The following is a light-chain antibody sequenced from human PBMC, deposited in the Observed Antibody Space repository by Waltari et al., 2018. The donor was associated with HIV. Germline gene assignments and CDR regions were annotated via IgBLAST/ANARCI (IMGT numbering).Light chain of an antibody. CDR1: QSILYSSNNKNY. J-gene: IGKJ3*01. CDR2: WAS. Sequence: DIVMTQYPDSLAVSLGERATINCKSSQSILYSSNNKNYLAWHQQKPGQPPKLLIYWASTRESGVPDRFSGSGSGTDFTLTISSLQAEDVAVYYCQQYYTTPFTFGPGTRVDIK. CDR3: QQYYTTPFT. V-gene: IGKV4-1*01.